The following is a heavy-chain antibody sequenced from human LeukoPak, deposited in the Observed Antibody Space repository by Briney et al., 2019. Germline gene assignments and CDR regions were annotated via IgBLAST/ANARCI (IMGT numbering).Heavy chain of an antibody. CDR1: GGSFSGYY. D-gene: IGHD6-19*01. CDR2: INHSGST. CDR3: ARHLYSSGWYEYNWFDP. Sequence: SETLSLTCAVYGGSFSGYYWSWIRQPPGKGLEWIGEINHSGSTNYNPSLKSRVTISVDTSKNQFSLKLSSVTAADTAVYYCARHLYSSGWYEYNWFDPWGQGTLVTVSS. J-gene: IGHJ5*02. V-gene: IGHV4-34*01.